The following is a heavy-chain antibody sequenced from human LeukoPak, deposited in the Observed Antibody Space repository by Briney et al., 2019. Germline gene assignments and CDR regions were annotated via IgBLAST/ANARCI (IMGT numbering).Heavy chain of an antibody. CDR3: ARGPQVDYDFWSGTVDY. D-gene: IGHD3-3*01. CDR1: GYTFTGYY. V-gene: IGHV1-2*02. Sequence: ASVKVSCKASGYTFTGYYMHWVRQAPAQGLEWMGWINPNSGGTNYAQKFQGRVTMTRDTSISTAYMELSRLRSDDTALYYCARGPQVDYDFWSGTVDYWGQGTLVTVSS. J-gene: IGHJ4*02. CDR2: INPNSGGT.